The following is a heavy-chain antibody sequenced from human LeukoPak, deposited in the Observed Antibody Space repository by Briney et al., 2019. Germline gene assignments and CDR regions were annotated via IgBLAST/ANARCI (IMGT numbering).Heavy chain of an antibody. CDR2: IEQDGSEK. CDR1: GFTFSSYW. Sequence: GGSLRLSCAASGFTFSSYWMSWVRQAPGKGLEWVANIEQDGSEKYYVDSVKGRFTISRDNAKNSLYLQMNSLRAEDTAVYYCARDLRGLWFGDPYYYYGMDVWGQGTTVTVSS. D-gene: IGHD3-10*01. V-gene: IGHV3-7*01. J-gene: IGHJ6*02. CDR3: ARDLRGLWFGDPYYYYGMDV.